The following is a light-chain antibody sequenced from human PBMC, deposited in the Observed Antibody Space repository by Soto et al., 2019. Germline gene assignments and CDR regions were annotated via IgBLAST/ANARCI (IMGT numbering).Light chain of an antibody. CDR1: QVTSRY. CDR3: QQYSTSPIS. V-gene: IGKV3-20*01. CDR2: GAS. Sequence: ENGWTQSPGTLSLSPGERATLSCRASQVTSRYLSWYQQRPGQAPRLLIYGASSRATGIPDRFSGSGSGTDFTLTISRLEPEDFAVYYCQQYSTSPISFGQGTRLEIK. J-gene: IGKJ5*01.